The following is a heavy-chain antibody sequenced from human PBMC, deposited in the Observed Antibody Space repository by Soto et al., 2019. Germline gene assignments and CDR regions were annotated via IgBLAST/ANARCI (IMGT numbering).Heavy chain of an antibody. CDR3: AVGPSAAAWYSHGMDV. CDR1: GDTFSRYS. V-gene: IGHV1-69*12. Sequence: QVQLVQSGAEVKKPGSLVRVSCKASGDTFSRYSISWVRQAPGQGLEWMGGIFPVFGTATYAQKFQGRVLIIADESTTTAYMELTSLTSEYTAVYYCAVGPSAAAWYSHGMDVWGQGTTLTVSS. CDR2: IFPVFGTA. J-gene: IGHJ6*02. D-gene: IGHD2-2*01.